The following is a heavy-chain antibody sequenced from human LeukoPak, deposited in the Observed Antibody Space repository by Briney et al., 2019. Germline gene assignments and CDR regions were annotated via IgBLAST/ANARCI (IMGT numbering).Heavy chain of an antibody. Sequence: GGSLRLSCAASGFTFSSYWMHWVRQAPGQELVGVSRINTYCSSTRHADSLKGRFTNSRDNAKNTLYLQMNSLRAEDTTVYYCARGGIQLWFYSYYYMDVWGKGTTVTVSS. J-gene: IGHJ6*03. V-gene: IGHV3-74*01. CDR3: ARGGIQLWFYSYYYMDV. D-gene: IGHD5-18*01. CDR1: GFTFSSYW. CDR2: INTYCSST.